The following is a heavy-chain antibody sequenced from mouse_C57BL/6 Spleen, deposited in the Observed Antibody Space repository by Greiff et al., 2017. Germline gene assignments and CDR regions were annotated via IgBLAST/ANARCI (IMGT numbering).Heavy chain of an antibody. CDR1: GYTFTSYW. V-gene: IGHV1-53*01. Sequence: QVQLQQPGTELVKPGASVKLSCKASGYTFTSYWMHWVKQRPGQGLEWIGNINPSNGGTNYNEKFKSKATLTVDKSSSTAYMQLSSLTSEYSAVYYCARSGSGSYYFDYWGQGTTLTVSS. J-gene: IGHJ2*01. CDR3: ARSGSGSYYFDY. D-gene: IGHD3-2*02. CDR2: INPSNGGT.